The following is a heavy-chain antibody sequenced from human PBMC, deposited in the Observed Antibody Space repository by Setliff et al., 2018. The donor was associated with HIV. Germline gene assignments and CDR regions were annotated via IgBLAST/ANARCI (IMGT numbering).Heavy chain of an antibody. J-gene: IGHJ4*02. D-gene: IGHD3-22*01. Sequence: ASVKVSCKASGYTFTSSYMHWVRQAPGQGLEWMGIINPSSGGTTYAQIFQGRVTMTRDTSTSTAYLELSSLRSEDSAFYYCTTPLDSSGYFGSDYFDYWGQGALVTVSS. CDR3: TTPLDSSGYFGSDYFDY. V-gene: IGHV1-46*01. CDR2: INPSSGGT. CDR1: GYTFTSSY.